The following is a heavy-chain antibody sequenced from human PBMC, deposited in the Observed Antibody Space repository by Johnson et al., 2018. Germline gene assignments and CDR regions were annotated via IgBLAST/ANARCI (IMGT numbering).Heavy chain of an antibody. V-gene: IGHV3-11*04. CDR1: GFTFSDYY. CDR3: AGAGGTYYFYMDG. J-gene: IGHJ6*03. CDR2: ISSSGTTI. Sequence: QVQLVQSGGGLVKPGGSLRLSCAASGFTFSDYYMSWIRQTPGKGLEWISYISSSGTTIYYADSVKGRFTISRDNAQNSLFLQMNSLRAEDTAVYYCAGAGGTYYFYMDGWGKGTTVTVSS. D-gene: IGHD1-1*01.